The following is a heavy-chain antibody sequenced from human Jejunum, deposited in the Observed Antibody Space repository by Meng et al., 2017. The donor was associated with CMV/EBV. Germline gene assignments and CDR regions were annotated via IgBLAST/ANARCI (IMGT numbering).Heavy chain of an antibody. Sequence: FSVGSNYMTWIRQTPERGLEWVSVIYVNRKTEYVESVKGRFTISRDSSKNILYLQMNSLRVEDTAIYYCARSGFPPNGLFPEQRYDPWGQGTLVTVSS. CDR3: ARSGFPPNGLFPEQRYDP. CDR2: IYVNRKT. D-gene: IGHD2-8*01. V-gene: IGHV3-53*01. CDR1: FSVGSNY. J-gene: IGHJ5*02.